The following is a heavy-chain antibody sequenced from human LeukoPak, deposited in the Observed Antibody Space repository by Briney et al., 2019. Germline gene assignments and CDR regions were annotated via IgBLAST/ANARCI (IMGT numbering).Heavy chain of an antibody. CDR2: ISYDGSNK. J-gene: IGHJ4*02. V-gene: IGHV3-30*18. Sequence: GGSLRLSCADSGFTFSSYGMHWVRQAPGKGLEWVAVISYDGSNKYYADSVKGRFTISRDNSKNTLYLQMNSLRAEDTAVYYCAKDQSGWSGYATPGYWGQGTLVTVSS. D-gene: IGHD5-12*01. CDR1: GFTFSSYG. CDR3: AKDQSGWSGYATPGY.